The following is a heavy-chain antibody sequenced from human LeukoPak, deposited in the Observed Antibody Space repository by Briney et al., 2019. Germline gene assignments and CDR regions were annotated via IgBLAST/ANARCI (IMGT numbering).Heavy chain of an antibody. J-gene: IGHJ4*02. CDR3: TTGTYYYDSSGYYIRYFDY. CDR2: IKSETDGGTT. V-gene: IGHV3-15*01. D-gene: IGHD3-22*01. CDR1: GFTFSNAW. Sequence: PGGSLRLSCAASGFTFSNAWMSWVRQAPGKGLEWVGRIKSETDGGTTDYAAPVKGRFTISRDDSKNTLYLQMNSLKTEDTAVYYCTTGTYYYDSSGYYIRYFDYWGQGTLVTVSS.